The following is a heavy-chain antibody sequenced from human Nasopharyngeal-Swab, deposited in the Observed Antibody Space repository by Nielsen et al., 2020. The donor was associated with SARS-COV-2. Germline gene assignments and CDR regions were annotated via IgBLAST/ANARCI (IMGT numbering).Heavy chain of an antibody. J-gene: IGHJ4*02. CDR2: IWYDGSNK. Sequence: GGSLRLSCAASGFTFSSYGMHWVRQAPGKGLEWVAVIWYDGSNKYYADSVKGRFTISRDNSKNTLYLQMNSLRAEDTAVYYCERDLEPTCNGGVGYWGQGTLVTVSS. V-gene: IGHV3-33*01. CDR1: GFTFSSYG. CDR3: ERDLEPTCNGGVGY. D-gene: IGHD2-15*01.